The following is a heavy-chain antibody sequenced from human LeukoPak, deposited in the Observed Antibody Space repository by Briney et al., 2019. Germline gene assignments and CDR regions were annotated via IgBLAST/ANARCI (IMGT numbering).Heavy chain of an antibody. CDR3: AKERDDYYGSGKLGY. CDR1: GFTFSSYA. D-gene: IGHD3-10*01. Sequence: GGSLRLSCAASGFTFSSYAMNWVRQDPGKGLEWVSAISGSGSSTYYADSVEGRFTISRDNSKNTLYLQMNSLRAEDTAVYYCAKERDDYYGSGKLGYWGQGTLVTVSS. V-gene: IGHV3-23*01. J-gene: IGHJ4*02. CDR2: ISGSGSST.